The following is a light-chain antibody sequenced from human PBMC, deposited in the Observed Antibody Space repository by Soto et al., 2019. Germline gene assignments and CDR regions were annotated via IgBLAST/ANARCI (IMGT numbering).Light chain of an antibody. CDR2: WAS. CDR3: QQYYSNPRT. Sequence: DIVMTESPDSLAVPLRERATINCKSSQTVLDSSNNRDYLTWYQQKPGQTPKLLIYWASTREFGVPDRFSGSGSGTDFTLPISSLRAEDLAVYYCQQYYSNPRTFGHGTKVDIK. V-gene: IGKV4-1*01. CDR1: QTVLDSSNNRDY. J-gene: IGKJ1*01.